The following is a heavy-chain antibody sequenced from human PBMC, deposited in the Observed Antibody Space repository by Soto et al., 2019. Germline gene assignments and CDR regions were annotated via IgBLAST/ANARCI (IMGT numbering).Heavy chain of an antibody. Sequence: PSETLSLTCTVSGGSISSSSYYWGWIRQPPGKGLERIGSIYYSGSTYYNPSLKSRVTISVDTSKNQFSLKLSSVTAADTAVYYCARCPTGGYYYGMDVWGQGTTVTVSS. CDR1: GGSISSSSYY. V-gene: IGHV4-39*01. CDR2: IYYSGST. CDR3: ARCPTGGYYYGMDV. J-gene: IGHJ6*02.